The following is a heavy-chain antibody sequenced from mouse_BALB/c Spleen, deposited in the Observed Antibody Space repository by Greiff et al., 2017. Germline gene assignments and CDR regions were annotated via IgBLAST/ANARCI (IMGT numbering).Heavy chain of an antibody. Sequence: QVQLQQSGAELVRPGSSVKISCKASGYAFSSYWMNWVKQRPGQGLEWIGKIYPGDGDTNYNGKFKGKATLTADKSSSTAYMQLSSLTSEDSAVYFCARAYGYDGWGQGTLVTVSA. V-gene: IGHV1-80*01. D-gene: IGHD2-2*01. CDR3: ARAYGYDG. CDR1: GYAFSSYW. CDR2: IYPGDGDT. J-gene: IGHJ3*01.